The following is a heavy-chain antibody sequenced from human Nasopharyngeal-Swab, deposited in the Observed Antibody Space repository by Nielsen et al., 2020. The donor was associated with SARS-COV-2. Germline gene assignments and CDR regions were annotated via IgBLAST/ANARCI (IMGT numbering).Heavy chain of an antibody. V-gene: IGHV1-18*01. CDR2: INGYNRDT. D-gene: IGHD3-3*01. CDR1: GYTFTDYY. CDR3: VRGRGLRFLASYYFDY. J-gene: IGHJ4*02. Sequence: ASVKVSCKASGYTFTDYYMHWVRQAPGQGLEWMGWINGYNRDTNYVQNLQGRVTITTDTSTTTAYMELRSLRSDDTAVYYCVRGRGLRFLASYYFDYWGQGTLVTVSS.